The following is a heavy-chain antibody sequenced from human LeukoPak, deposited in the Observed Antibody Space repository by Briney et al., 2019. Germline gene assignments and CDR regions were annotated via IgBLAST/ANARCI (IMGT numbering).Heavy chain of an antibody. CDR2: IYHSGST. V-gene: IGHV4-4*02. CDR1: GGSISSSNW. CDR3: ARSRYSGGTYGDYLDY. Sequence: PSGTLSLTCAVSGGSISSSNWWSWVCQPPGKGLEWIGEIYHSGSTNYNPSLKSRVTISVDKSKNQFSLKLSSVTAADTAVYYCARSRYSGGTYGDYLDYWGQGTLVTVSS. J-gene: IGHJ4*02. D-gene: IGHD4-17*01.